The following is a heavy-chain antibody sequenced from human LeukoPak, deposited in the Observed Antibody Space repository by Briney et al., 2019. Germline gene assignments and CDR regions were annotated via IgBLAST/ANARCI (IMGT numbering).Heavy chain of an antibody. D-gene: IGHD6-13*01. CDR3: ASSYSSSWYFGNYFDY. CDR1: GFTFSSYA. J-gene: IGHJ4*02. Sequence: GGSLRLSCAASGFTFSSYAMSWVRQAPGKGLEWVSAISGSGGSTYYADSVKGRFTISRDNSKNTLYLQMNSLRAEDTAVYYCASSYSSSWYFGNYFDYWGQGTLVTVSS. V-gene: IGHV3-23*01. CDR2: ISGSGGST.